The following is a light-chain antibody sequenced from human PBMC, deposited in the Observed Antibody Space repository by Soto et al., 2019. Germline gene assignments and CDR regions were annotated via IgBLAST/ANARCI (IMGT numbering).Light chain of an antibody. CDR3: QQYNSYPLS. Sequence: DIQMTQSPSTLSASVGDRVTITCRASQSVRSWVAWYQQKPGKAPKVLIKDASTLESGVPPRFSGSGSGTEFALTINTLQPDDFAIYYCQQYNSYPLSFGGGTKVEI. CDR2: DAS. CDR1: QSVRSW. V-gene: IGKV1-5*01. J-gene: IGKJ4*01.